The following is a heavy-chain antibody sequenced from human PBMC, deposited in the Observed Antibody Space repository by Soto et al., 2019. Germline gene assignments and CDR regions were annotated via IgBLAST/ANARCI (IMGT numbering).Heavy chain of an antibody. D-gene: IGHD1-26*01. CDR1: GGSIISSNW. J-gene: IGHJ4*02. V-gene: IGHV4-4*02. Sequence: SETLSLACALSGGSIISSNWCSWVRQPPGQGQEWIGEIYHSGSTNYNPSLKSRVTISVDKSKNQFSLKLSSVTAADTAVYYCARQNGSYLGGFDYWGQGTLVTVSS. CDR3: ARQNGSYLGGFDY. CDR2: IYHSGST.